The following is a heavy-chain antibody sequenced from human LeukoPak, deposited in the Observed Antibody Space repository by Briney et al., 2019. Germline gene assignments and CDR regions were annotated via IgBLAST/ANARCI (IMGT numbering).Heavy chain of an antibody. V-gene: IGHV3-23*01. CDR2: ISGSGGST. CDR1: GFTFSSYA. Sequence: PGGSLRLSCAASGFTFSSYAMSWVRQAPGKGLEWVSAISGSGGSTYYADSVKGRFTISRDNSKNTLYLQVNSLRAEDTAVYYCAKALYSGSYYWFDPWGQGTLVTVSS. J-gene: IGHJ5*02. CDR3: AKALYSGSYYWFDP. D-gene: IGHD1-26*01.